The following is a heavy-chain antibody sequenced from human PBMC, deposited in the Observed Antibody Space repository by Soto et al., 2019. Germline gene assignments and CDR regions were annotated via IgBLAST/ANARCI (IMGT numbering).Heavy chain of an antibody. V-gene: IGHV4-39*01. CDR2: IYYSGST. D-gene: IGHD4-17*01. J-gene: IGHJ6*03. CDR3: ARHFTMVTYYYYMDV. CDR1: GGSISSYY. Sequence: SETLSLTCTVSGGSISSYYWSWVRQPPGKGLEWIGSIYYSGSTYYNPSLKSRVTISVDTSKNQFSLKLSSVTAADTAVFYCARHFTMVTYYYYMDVWGKGTTVTVSS.